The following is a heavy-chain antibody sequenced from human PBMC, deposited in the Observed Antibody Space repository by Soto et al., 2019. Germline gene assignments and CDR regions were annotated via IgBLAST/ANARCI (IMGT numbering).Heavy chain of an antibody. J-gene: IGHJ6*02. CDR3: AKDLSAAAGYLYYYYYGMGV. Sequence: GGSLRLSCAASGFTFSSYGMHWVRQAPGKGLEGVAVISYDGSNKYYADSVKGRFTISRDNSKNTLYLQMNSLRAEDTAVYYCAKDLSAAAGYLYYYYYGMGVWGQGTTVTVSS. D-gene: IGHD6-13*01. CDR1: GFTFSSYG. V-gene: IGHV3-30*18. CDR2: ISYDGSNK.